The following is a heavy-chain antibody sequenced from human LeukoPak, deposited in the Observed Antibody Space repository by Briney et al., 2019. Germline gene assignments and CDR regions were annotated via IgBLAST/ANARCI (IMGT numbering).Heavy chain of an antibody. V-gene: IGHV5-51*01. D-gene: IGHD6-13*01. J-gene: IGHJ3*02. CDR1: GYSFTNYW. Sequence: PGESLKISCKGSGYSFTNYWIGWVRQMPGKGLEWMGIIYPGGSDTKYSPSFQGQVTISADKSISTAYLQWSGLKASDTAMYYCARPGYSSSKNAFDIWGQGTMVTVSS. CDR3: ARPGYSSSKNAFDI. CDR2: IYPGGSDT.